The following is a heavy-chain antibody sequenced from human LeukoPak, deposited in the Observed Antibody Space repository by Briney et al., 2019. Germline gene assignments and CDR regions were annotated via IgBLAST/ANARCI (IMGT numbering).Heavy chain of an antibody. J-gene: IGHJ3*02. CDR2: MNPNSGNT. D-gene: IGHD3-22*01. V-gene: IGHV1-8*01. CDR1: GYTFTSYD. CDR3: AREGYYYDSSGYSAAFDI. Sequence: ASVKVSCKASGYTFTSYDINWVRQATGQGLEWMGWMNPNSGNTGYAQKFQGRVTMTRNTSISTAYMELSSLRSEDTAVYYCAREGYYYDSSGYSAAFDIWGQGTMVTVSS.